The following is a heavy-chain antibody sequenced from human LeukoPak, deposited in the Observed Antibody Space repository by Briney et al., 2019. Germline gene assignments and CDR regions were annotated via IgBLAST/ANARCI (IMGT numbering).Heavy chain of an antibody. D-gene: IGHD2-2*02. CDR1: GFSFSSYG. CDR3: ARDICSTSCYTAYDAFDI. J-gene: IGHJ3*02. CDR2: IRYDGSNK. V-gene: IGHV3-30*02. Sequence: PGGSLRLSCAASGFSFSSYGMHWVRQAPGKGLEWVAFIRYDGSNKYYADSVKGRFTLSRDNSKNTLYLQMNSLRAEDTAVYYCARDICSTSCYTAYDAFDIWGQGTMVTVSS.